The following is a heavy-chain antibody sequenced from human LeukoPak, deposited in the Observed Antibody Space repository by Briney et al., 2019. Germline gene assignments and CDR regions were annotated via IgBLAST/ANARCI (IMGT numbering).Heavy chain of an antibody. CDR3: ARDGGGAGDY. CDR1: GYTFTSYY. J-gene: IGHJ4*02. D-gene: IGHD2-21*01. CDR2: INPSGGST. V-gene: IGHV1-46*03. Sequence: ASVKVSFKASGYTFTSYYMHWVRQAPGQGLEWMGIINPSGGSTSNAQKFQGRVTMTRDTSTSTDYMELSSLRSEDTAVYYCARDGGGAGDYWGQGTLVTVSS.